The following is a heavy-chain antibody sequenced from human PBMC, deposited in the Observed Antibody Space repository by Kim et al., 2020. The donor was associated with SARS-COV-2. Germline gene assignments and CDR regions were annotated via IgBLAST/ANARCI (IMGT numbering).Heavy chain of an antibody. J-gene: IGHJ3*02. V-gene: IGHV1-69*02. CDR3: ARPILTGDSPDAFDI. D-gene: IGHD7-27*01. Sequence: QKFQGSVTITADKSTSTAYMELSSLRSEDTAVYYCARPILTGDSPDAFDIWGQGTMVTVSS.